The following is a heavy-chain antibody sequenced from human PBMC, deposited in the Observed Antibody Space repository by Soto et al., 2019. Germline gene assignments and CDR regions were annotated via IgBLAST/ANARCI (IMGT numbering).Heavy chain of an antibody. CDR3: ARGGVSTRTFDY. Sequence: PGEPKKISSKVSGYNFVGYWIAWVRQMPGKGLELMGIIYPSDSDTRYRPSFQGQVTISADKSISSAYLQWSSLRASDTAMYYCARGGVSTRTFDYWGQGTPVTVSS. CDR2: IYPSDSDT. CDR1: GYNFVGYW. J-gene: IGHJ4*02. V-gene: IGHV5-51*01. D-gene: IGHD1-1*01.